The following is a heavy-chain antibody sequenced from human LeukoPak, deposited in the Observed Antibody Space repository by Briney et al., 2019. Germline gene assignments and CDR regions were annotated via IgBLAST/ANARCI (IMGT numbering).Heavy chain of an antibody. J-gene: IGHJ4*02. V-gene: IGHV3-23*01. Sequence: GGSLRLSCAASGFTFSSYAMSWVRRAPGKGLEWVSAISGSGGSTYYADSVKGRFTISRENSKNTLYLQMNSLRAEDTAVYYCAKGFTTMVRGVPGYWGQGTLVTVSS. CDR3: AKGFTTMVRGVPGY. CDR2: ISGSGGST. CDR1: GFTFSSYA. D-gene: IGHD3-10*01.